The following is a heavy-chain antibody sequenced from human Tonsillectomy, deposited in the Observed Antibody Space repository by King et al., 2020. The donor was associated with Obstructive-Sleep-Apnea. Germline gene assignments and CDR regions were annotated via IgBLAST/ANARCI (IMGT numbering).Heavy chain of an antibody. V-gene: IGHV1-18*04. J-gene: IGHJ3*02. CDR3: ARDHITASEDI. CDR1: GYTFTNYG. D-gene: IGHD1-14*01. CDR2: ISGYNGNT. Sequence: QLVQSAAEVKEPGASVKVSCKASGYTFTNYGITWVRQAPGQGLEWVGWISGYNGNTNYAQKYQGRVTMTTDTSTTTSYMELKSPRSDDTAMYYCARDHITASEDIWGQGTLVTVSS.